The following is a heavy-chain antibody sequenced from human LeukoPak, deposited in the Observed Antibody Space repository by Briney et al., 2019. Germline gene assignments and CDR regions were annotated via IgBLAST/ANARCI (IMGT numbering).Heavy chain of an antibody. D-gene: IGHD2-2*01. J-gene: IGHJ4*02. CDR2: IYPGDSDT. CDR1: GYSFTSYW. CDR3: ARVYCSSTSCHRWDY. V-gene: IGHV5-51*01. Sequence: PGEPLKISCKGSGYSFTSYWIGWVRQMPGKGLEWMWIIYPGDSDTRYSPSFQGQVTISADKSISTAYLQWSSLKASDTAMYYCARVYCSSTSCHRWDYWGQETVVTVSS.